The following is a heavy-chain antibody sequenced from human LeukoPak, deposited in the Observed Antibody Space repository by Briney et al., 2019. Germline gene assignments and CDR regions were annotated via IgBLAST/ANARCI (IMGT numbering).Heavy chain of an antibody. D-gene: IGHD3-22*01. V-gene: IGHV1-18*01. Sequence: ASVKVSCKASGYSFTTYGINWVRQAPGQGLEWMGWISAYNGNTHYAQKLQGRVTMTTDTSTSTVYMELRSLRSDDTAVYYCARGPPPRRNYDSRGYYSYYFDYWGQGTLVTVSS. J-gene: IGHJ4*02. CDR3: ARGPPPRRNYDSRGYYSYYFDY. CDR1: GYSFTTYG. CDR2: ISAYNGNT.